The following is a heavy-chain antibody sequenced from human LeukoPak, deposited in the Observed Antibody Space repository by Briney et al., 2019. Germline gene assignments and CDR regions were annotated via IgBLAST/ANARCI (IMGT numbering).Heavy chain of an antibody. CDR3: ARAPLKYDISTGHPSGYYYYGLDV. D-gene: IGHD3-9*01. CDR2: INSYSGNT. Sequence: ASVKVSCKASGYTFTNYGFNWVRQAPGQGLEWMGWINSYSGNTYYAQKLQGRVTMTTDTSTTTVYMELRSLESDDTAVYYCARAPLKYDISTGHPSGYYYYGLDVWGEGTTVTVSS. CDR1: GYTFTNYG. J-gene: IGHJ6*04. V-gene: IGHV1-18*04.